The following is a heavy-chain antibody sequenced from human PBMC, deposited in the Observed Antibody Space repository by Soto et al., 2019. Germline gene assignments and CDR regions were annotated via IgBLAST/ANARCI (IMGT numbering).Heavy chain of an antibody. CDR2: INAGNGNT. CDR1: GYTFTSYA. CDR3: AREYNYDFWSGNWFDP. V-gene: IGHV1-3*01. D-gene: IGHD3-3*01. Sequence: ASVKVSCKASGYTFTSYAIHWVRQAPGQRLEWMGWINAGNGNTKYSQKFQGRVTITRDTSASTAYMELSSLRSEDTAVYYCAREYNYDFWSGNWFDPWGQGTLVTVSS. J-gene: IGHJ5*02.